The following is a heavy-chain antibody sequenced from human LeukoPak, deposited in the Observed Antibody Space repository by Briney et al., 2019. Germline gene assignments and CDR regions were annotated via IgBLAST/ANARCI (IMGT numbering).Heavy chain of an antibody. CDR1: GGSISSSSYY. CDR2: IYYSGST. V-gene: IGHV4-39*07. D-gene: IGHD5-24*01. CDR3: ARDERDGYDY. J-gene: IGHJ4*02. Sequence: PSETLSLTCTVSGGSISSSSYYWGWIRQPPGKGLEWIGSIYYSGSTYYNPSLKSRVTISVDTSKNQFSLKQSSVTAADTAVYYCARDERDGYDYWGQGTLVTVSS.